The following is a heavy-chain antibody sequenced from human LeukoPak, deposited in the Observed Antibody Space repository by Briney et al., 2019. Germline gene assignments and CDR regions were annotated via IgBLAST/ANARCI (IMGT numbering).Heavy chain of an antibody. D-gene: IGHD4-17*01. V-gene: IGHV4-4*07. CDR1: GSSISSYY. CDR2: IYTSGGT. Sequence: SETLSLTCTVSGSSISSYYWSWIRQPAGKGLEWVGRIYTSGGTNYNPSLKSRVTMSVDTSKNQFSLKLSSVTAADTAVYYCARDLIETTVTSYWYFDLWGRGTLVTVSS. J-gene: IGHJ2*01. CDR3: ARDLIETTVTSYWYFDL.